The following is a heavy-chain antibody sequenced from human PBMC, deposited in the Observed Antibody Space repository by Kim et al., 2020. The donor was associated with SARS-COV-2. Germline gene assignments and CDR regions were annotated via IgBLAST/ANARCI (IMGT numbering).Heavy chain of an antibody. V-gene: IGHV3-64*01. D-gene: IGHD6-19*01. CDR3: ARGYSSGWYCFGY. Sequence: YANSVKGRFTISRDNSKNTLYLQMGSLRAEDMAVYYCARGYSSGWYCFGYWGQGTLVTVSS. J-gene: IGHJ4*02.